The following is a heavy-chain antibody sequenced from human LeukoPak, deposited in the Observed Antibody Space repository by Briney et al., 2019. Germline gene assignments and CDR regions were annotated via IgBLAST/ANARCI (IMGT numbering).Heavy chain of an antibody. V-gene: IGHV4-4*02. CDR2: IYHSGST. CDR1: GGSISSSNW. J-gene: IGHJ4*02. CDR3: ARDTPGAAAGDFDY. Sequence: SETLSLTCAVSGGSISSSNWWSWVRPPPGKGLEWVGEIYHSGSTNYNPSLKSRVTISVDKSKNQFSLTPSSVTASDTAVYYRARDTPGAAAGDFDYWGQGTLVTVSS. D-gene: IGHD6-13*01.